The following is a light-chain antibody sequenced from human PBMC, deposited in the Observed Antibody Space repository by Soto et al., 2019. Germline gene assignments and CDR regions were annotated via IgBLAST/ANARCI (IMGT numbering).Light chain of an antibody. CDR1: QSVDSK. V-gene: IGKV3-15*01. Sequence: EIVMTQSPATLSVSPGERATLSCRASQSVDSKLAWYQQNPGQGPRLLIYGASSRATGIPARFSGSGSRTDFTLPISSLQSEEFAVYYCQHYSSWLWTFGPGTKVEIK. CDR3: QHYSSWLWT. CDR2: GAS. J-gene: IGKJ1*01.